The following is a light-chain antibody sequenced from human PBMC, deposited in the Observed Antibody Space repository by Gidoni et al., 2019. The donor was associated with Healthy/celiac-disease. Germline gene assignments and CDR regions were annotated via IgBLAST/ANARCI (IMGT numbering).Light chain of an antibody. CDR1: SGINVGTYR. V-gene: IGLV5-45*03. Sequence: QAVLTQPSSLCASPGASASLTCTLRSGINVGTYRIYWYQQKPGSPPQYLLRYKSDSDKQQGSGVPSRFSGSNDASANAGILLISGLQSEDEADYYCMIWHSSAWVFGRGTKLTVL. J-gene: IGLJ3*02. CDR2: YKSDSDK. CDR3: MIWHSSAWV.